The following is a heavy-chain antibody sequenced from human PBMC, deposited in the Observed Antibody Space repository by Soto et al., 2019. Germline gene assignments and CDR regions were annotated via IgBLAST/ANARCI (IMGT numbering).Heavy chain of an antibody. J-gene: IGHJ5*02. V-gene: IGHV5-10-1*01. CDR3: ARRLEVFQSSLLHYYDITDSDWWFDP. Sequence: PGESLKISCKGSGYSFSNYWINWVRQMPGKGLEWMGRIDPSDSYTDYSPSFQGHVTISADKSISTAYLQWSSLKASDTAIYYCARRLEVFQSSLLHYYDITDSDWWFDPWGQGTLVTVSS. CDR2: IDPSDSYT. D-gene: IGHD3-22*01. CDR1: GYSFSNYW.